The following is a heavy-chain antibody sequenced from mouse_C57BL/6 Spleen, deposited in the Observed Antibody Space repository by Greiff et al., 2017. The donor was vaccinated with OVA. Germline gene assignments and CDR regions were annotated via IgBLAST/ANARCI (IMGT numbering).Heavy chain of an antibody. D-gene: IGHD1-1*01. V-gene: IGHV1-76*01. CDR1: GYTFTDYY. J-gene: IGHJ3*01. Sequence: LVRPGASVKLSCKASGYTFTDYYINWVKQRPGQGLEWIARIYPGSGNTYYNEKFKGKATLTAEKSSSTAYMQLSSLTSEDSAVYFCARSYYYYGSGFAYWGQGTLVTVSA. CDR3: ARSYYYYGSGFAY. CDR2: IYPGSGNT.